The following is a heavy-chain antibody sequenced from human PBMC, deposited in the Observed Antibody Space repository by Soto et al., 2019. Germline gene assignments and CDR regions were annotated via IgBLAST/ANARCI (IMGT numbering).Heavy chain of an antibody. CDR3: ARSDFYQGSETYYPTDC. CDR1: GFLFSTYA. Sequence: GGSLRLSCAASGFLFSTYAMHWVRQAPGKGLEWVAVISYDGAEKHYADSVRGRFTISRDNSGDSLFLQMHSLRVEDTAVYYCARSDFYQGSETYYPTDCWGLGTLVTVSS. V-gene: IGHV3-30*03. J-gene: IGHJ4*02. D-gene: IGHD3-10*01. CDR2: ISYDGAEK.